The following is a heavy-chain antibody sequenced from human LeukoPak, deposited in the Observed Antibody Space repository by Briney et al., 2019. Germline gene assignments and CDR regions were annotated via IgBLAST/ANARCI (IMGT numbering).Heavy chain of an antibody. CDR3: AREFGYYVAAAGIGGIDY. Sequence: SETLSLTCTVSGGSISSGSYYWSWIRQPAGKGLEWIGRIYTSGSTNYNPSLKSRVTISVDTSKNQFSLKLSSVTAADTAVYYCAREFGYYVAAAGIGGIDYWGQGTLVTVSS. D-gene: IGHD6-13*01. CDR1: GGSISSGSYY. J-gene: IGHJ4*02. V-gene: IGHV4-61*02. CDR2: IYTSGST.